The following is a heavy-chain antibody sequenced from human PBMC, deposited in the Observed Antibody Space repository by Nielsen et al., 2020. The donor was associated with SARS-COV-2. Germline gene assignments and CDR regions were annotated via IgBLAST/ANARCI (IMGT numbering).Heavy chain of an antibody. V-gene: IGHV3-30*18. Sequence: VRQAPGKGLEWVAVISHDGSNTFHAVSVRGRFTMSRDNSKNTLYLQMNSLRAEDTAVYYCAKDLSYCNDGVCYSYGMDVWGQGTTVTVSS. D-gene: IGHD2-8*01. CDR2: ISHDGSNT. CDR3: AKDLSYCNDGVCYSYGMDV. J-gene: IGHJ6*02.